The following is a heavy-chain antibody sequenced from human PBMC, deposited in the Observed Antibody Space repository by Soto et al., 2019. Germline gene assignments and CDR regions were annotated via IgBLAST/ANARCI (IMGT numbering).Heavy chain of an antibody. CDR1: GFSFSVYS. CDR3: ARESSGYLDS. D-gene: IGHD3-22*01. CDR2: ISGSSSTI. Sequence: EVQLVESGGGLVQPGGSLRLSCAASGFSFSVYSMNWVRQAPGKGLEWVSYISGSSSTIYYADSVKGGFTISRDNAKNSLYLQLSSLRDEDTAIYYCARESSGYLDSWGQGTLVTVSS. J-gene: IGHJ4*02. V-gene: IGHV3-48*02.